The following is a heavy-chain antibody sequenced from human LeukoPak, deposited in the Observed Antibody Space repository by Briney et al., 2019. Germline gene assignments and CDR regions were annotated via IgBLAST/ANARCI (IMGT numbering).Heavy chain of an antibody. V-gene: IGHV4-34*01. J-gene: IGHJ4*02. CDR3: ARGRAAAGTVDY. CDR2: INHSGRT. Sequence: SETLSLTCAVYGGSFSGYYWSWIRQPPGKGLEWIGEINHSGRTNYNPSLKSRVTISVDTSKNQFSLKLSSVTAADTAVYYCARGRAAAGTVDYWGQGTLVTVSS. CDR1: GGSFSGYY. D-gene: IGHD6-13*01.